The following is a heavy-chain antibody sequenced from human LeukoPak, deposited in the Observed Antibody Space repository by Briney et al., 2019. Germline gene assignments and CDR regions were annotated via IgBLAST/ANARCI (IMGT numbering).Heavy chain of an antibody. V-gene: IGHV1-2*02. D-gene: IGHD3-10*02. J-gene: IGHJ4*02. CDR3: ARAIYVWSNFDY. CDR2: INPNSGGT. CDR1: GYTFTGYY. Sequence: ASVKVSCKASGYTFTGYYMHWVRQAPGQGLEWMGWINPNSGGTNYAQKFQGRVTMTRGTSISTAYMELSRLRSDDTAVYYCARAIYVWSNFDYWGQGTLVTVSS.